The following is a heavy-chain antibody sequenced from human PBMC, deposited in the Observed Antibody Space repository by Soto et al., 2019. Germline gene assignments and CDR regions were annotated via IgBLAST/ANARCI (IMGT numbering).Heavy chain of an antibody. CDR2: ISSSSSTI. CDR1: GFTFSSYS. J-gene: IGHJ4*02. CDR3: ARDLAAAAPYYFDY. Sequence: EVQLVESGGGLVQPGGSLRLSCAASGFTFSSYSMNWVRQAPGKGLEWVSYISSSSSTIYYADSVKGRFTISRDNAKNSLYLQMNSLRAEDTAVYYCARDLAAAAPYYFDYWGQGTLVTVSS. D-gene: IGHD6-13*01. V-gene: IGHV3-48*01.